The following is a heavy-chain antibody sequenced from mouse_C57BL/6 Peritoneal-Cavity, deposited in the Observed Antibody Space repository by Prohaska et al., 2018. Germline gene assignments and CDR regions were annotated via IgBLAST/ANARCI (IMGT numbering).Heavy chain of an antibody. CDR1: GFTFSGFW. V-gene: IGHV11-2*01. CDR2: INSDGSEI. J-gene: IGHJ1*03. D-gene: IGHD1-1*02. Sequence: EVQLLETGGGLVQPGGSRGLSCEGSGFTFSGFWMSWVRQTPGKTLEWIGDINSDGSEINYAPSIKDRFTIFRDNDKSTLYRQMSNVRSEDTATCFCMRCGNYWYVDVWGTGTTVTLSP. CDR3: MRCGNYWYVDV.